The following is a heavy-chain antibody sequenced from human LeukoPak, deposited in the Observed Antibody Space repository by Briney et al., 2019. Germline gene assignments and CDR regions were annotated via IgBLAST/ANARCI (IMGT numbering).Heavy chain of an antibody. CDR1: GYTLTELS. CDR3: ATAAGFGEFYYFDY. Sequence: ASVKVSCKVSGYTLTELSMHWVRQAPGKGLEWMGGFDPEDGETIYAQKFQGRVTMTEDTSTDTAYMELSSLGSEDTAVYYCATAAGFGEFYYFDYWGQGTLVTVSS. V-gene: IGHV1-24*01. CDR2: FDPEDGET. D-gene: IGHD3-10*01. J-gene: IGHJ4*02.